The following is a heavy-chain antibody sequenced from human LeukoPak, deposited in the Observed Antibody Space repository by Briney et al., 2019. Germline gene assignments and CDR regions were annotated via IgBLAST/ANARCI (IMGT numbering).Heavy chain of an antibody. D-gene: IGHD3-22*01. CDR2: FDPEDGET. V-gene: IGHV1-24*01. J-gene: IGHJ4*02. CDR1: GYTFTSYG. Sequence: SVKVSCKASGYTFTSYGISWVRQAPGKGLEWMGGFDPEDGETIYAQKFQGRVTMTEDTSTDTAYMELSSLRSEDTAVYYCATGGNYYDSSGYYSPFDYWGQGTLVTVSS. CDR3: ATGGNYYDSSGYYSPFDY.